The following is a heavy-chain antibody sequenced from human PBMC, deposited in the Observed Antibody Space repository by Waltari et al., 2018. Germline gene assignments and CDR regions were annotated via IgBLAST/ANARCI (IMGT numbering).Heavy chain of an antibody. CDR3: ARARETRRSTSSGFDY. Sequence: QVQLQQWGAGLLKPSETLSLTCAVYGGSFSGYYWSWIRQPPGKGLEWIGEINHSGSTNNNPSLKRRVTISVDTSKNQFSRKLSSVTAADTAVYYCARARETRRSTSSGFDYWGQGTLVTVSS. V-gene: IGHV4-34*01. CDR1: GGSFSGYY. D-gene: IGHD2-2*01. J-gene: IGHJ4*02. CDR2: INHSGST.